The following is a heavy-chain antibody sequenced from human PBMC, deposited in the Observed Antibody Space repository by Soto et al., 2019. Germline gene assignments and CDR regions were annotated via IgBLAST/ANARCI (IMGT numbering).Heavy chain of an antibody. CDR2: IYYSGST. V-gene: IGHV4-39*01. CDR3: ARLPRAAHHKYYYYYYMDV. CDR1: GGSISSSSYY. Sequence: SETLSLTCTVSGGSISSSSYYWGWIRQPPGKGLEWIGSIYYSGSTYYNPSLKSRVTISVDTSKNQFSLKLSSVTAADTAVYYCARLPRAAHHKYYYYYYMDVWGKGTTVTVSS. D-gene: IGHD6-13*01. J-gene: IGHJ6*03.